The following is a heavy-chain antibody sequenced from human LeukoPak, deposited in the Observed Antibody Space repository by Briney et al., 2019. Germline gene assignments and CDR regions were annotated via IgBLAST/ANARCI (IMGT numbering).Heavy chain of an antibody. J-gene: IGHJ4*02. CDR3: ARAMITSGGIIISFDY. D-gene: IGHD3-16*02. CDR2: INSNNGVT. CDR1: GYIFTGYY. V-gene: IGHV1-2*04. Sequence: ASVKVSCKASGYIFTGYYIHWVRQAPGQGLEWMGWINSNNGVTKYAQKFQDWVTVTRDTSISTAYIELSRLKSDDTAVYYCARAMITSGGIIISFDYWGQGTLVTVSS.